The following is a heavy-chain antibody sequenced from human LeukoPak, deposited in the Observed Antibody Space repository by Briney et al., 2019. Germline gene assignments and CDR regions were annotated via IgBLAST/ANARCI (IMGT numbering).Heavy chain of an antibody. D-gene: IGHD3-10*01. CDR1: GFTFTNYA. CDR2: ISGSGGST. Sequence: GGSLRLSCAASGFTFTNYAMSWVRQAPGKGPEWVSGISGSGGSTYYAASVKGRFTISRDNSKNTLFLQMNSLRAEDTAVYYCAKDAYYYGSGGGAFDIWGQGTMVTVSS. J-gene: IGHJ3*02. V-gene: IGHV3-23*01. CDR3: AKDAYYYGSGGGAFDI.